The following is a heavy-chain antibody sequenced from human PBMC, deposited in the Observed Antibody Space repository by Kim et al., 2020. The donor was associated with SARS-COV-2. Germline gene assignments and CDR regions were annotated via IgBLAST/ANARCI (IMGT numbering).Heavy chain of an antibody. Sequence: SETLSLTCSVSGVSITTTSHYWAWIRQPPGKGLEWIGSIYDTGSTYYNPSLKSRVTISADTSKNQFSLKMKSVTAADTAVYFCVKRGYTVPADWGQGTMVTVSS. D-gene: IGHD3-3*01. CDR1: GVSITTTSHY. CDR3: VKRGYTVPAD. V-gene: IGHV4-39*01. J-gene: IGHJ4*02. CDR2: IYDTGST.